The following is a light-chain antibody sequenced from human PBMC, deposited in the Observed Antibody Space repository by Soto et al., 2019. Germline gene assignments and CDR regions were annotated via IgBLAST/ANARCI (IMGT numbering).Light chain of an antibody. CDR3: QTWDSSTGV. Sequence: SYELTQPPSVSVSPGQTASITCSGDKLGDKYACWYQQKPGQSPVLVIYQDDKRPSGIPERFSGSNSGNTATLTIRGTQAVDEADYYCQTWDSSTGVFGGGTKLTVL. CDR2: QDD. J-gene: IGLJ2*01. CDR1: KLGDKY. V-gene: IGLV3-1*01.